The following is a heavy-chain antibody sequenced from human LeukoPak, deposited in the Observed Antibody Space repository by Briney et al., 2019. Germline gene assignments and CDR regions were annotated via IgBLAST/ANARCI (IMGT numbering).Heavy chain of an antibody. V-gene: IGHV4-59*08. CDR2: IYYSGST. J-gene: IGHJ4*02. CDR1: GGSISSYY. D-gene: IGHD2-21*02. Sequence: PSETLSLTCTVSGGSISSYYWSWIRQPPGKGLEWIGYIYYSGSTNYNPSLKSRVTISVDTSKNQFSLKLSSVTAADTAVYYCARQLRRTYCGGDCYSGFDYWGREPWSPSPQ. CDR3: ARQLRRTYCGGDCYSGFDY.